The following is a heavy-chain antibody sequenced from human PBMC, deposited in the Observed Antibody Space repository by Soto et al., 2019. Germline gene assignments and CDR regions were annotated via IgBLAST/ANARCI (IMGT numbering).Heavy chain of an antibody. V-gene: IGHV1-69*02. D-gene: IGHD6-13*01. J-gene: IGHJ1*01. CDR2: IIPILGIA. CDR3: ARSPSAGLPGN. Sequence: QVQLVQSGAEVKKPGSSVKVSCKASGGTFSSYTISWVRQAPGQGLEWMGRIIPILGIANYAQKFQGRVTITADKTTSTGYMELSSLRFEDKARYYLARSPSAGLPGNWGQGTLVNLS. CDR1: GGTFSSYT.